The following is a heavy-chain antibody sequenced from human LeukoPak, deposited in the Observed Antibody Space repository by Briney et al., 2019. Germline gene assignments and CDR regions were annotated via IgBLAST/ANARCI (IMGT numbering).Heavy chain of an antibody. CDR1: GGSISSGGYY. D-gene: IGHD4-17*01. CDR3: ARADYYGDYSFDY. Sequence: PSQTLSLTCTVSGGSISSGGYYWSWVRQHPGKGLEWIGYIYYSGSTYYNPSLKSRVTISVDTSKNQFSLKLSSVTAADAAVYYCARADYYGDYSFDYWGQGTLVTVSS. CDR2: IYYSGST. V-gene: IGHV4-31*03. J-gene: IGHJ4*02.